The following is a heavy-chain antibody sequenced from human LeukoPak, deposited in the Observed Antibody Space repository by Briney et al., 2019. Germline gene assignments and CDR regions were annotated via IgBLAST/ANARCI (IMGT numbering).Heavy chain of an antibody. CDR2: IIPIFGTA. CDR1: GGTFSSYA. CDR3: ARGDSSGYYGLY. Sequence: SVKVSCKASGGTFSSYAISWVRQAPGQGLEWMGRIIPIFGTANYAQKFQGRVTITTDESTSTAYMELSSLRSEDTAVYYCARGDSSGYYGLYWGQGTLITVSS. J-gene: IGHJ4*02. D-gene: IGHD3-22*01. V-gene: IGHV1-69*05.